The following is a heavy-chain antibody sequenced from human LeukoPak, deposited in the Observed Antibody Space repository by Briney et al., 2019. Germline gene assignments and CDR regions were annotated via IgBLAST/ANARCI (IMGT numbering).Heavy chain of an antibody. CDR1: GYTFTSYD. CDR2: MNPNSGDT. J-gene: IGHJ4*02. D-gene: IGHD5-12*01. V-gene: IGHV1-8*01. CDR3: AASGYDRGTLHVY. Sequence: ASVKVSCKASGYTFTSYDINWVRQAAGQGLEWMGWMNPNSGDTFYAPKSQGRLTMTRNTFMRTAYLELSSLRSEDTALYYCAASGYDRGTLHVYWGQGTLVTVSS.